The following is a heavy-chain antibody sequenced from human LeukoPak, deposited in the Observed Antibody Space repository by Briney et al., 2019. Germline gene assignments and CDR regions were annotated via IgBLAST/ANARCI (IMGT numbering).Heavy chain of an antibody. CDR2: INSDASST. Sequence: GGSLRLPCAASGLTFSRAWMHWVRQAPGKGLVWVSRINSDASSTSYADSVKGRFTISRDNSRNTLYLQMNSLRAEDTAVYYCARASTAHPPGYWGQGTLVTVSS. CDR3: ARASTAHPPGY. D-gene: IGHD1-14*01. J-gene: IGHJ4*02. CDR1: GLTFSRAW. V-gene: IGHV3-74*01.